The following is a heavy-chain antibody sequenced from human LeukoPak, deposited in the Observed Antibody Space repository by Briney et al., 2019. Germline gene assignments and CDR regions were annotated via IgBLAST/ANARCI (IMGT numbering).Heavy chain of an antibody. Sequence: GGSLRLSCAASGFTVSSNYMSWVRQAPGKGLEWVSVISGSGDRTYYADSVKGRFTISRDNSKNTLYLQMNSLRAEDTAVYYCARGEGYSSSSPFDFWGQGTLVTVSS. CDR2: ISGSGDRT. D-gene: IGHD6-6*01. J-gene: IGHJ4*02. CDR1: GFTVSSNY. CDR3: ARGEGYSSSSPFDF. V-gene: IGHV3-23*01.